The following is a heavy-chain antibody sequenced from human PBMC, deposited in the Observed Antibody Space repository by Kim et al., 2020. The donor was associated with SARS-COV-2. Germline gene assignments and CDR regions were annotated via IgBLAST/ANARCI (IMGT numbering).Heavy chain of an antibody. J-gene: IGHJ4*02. CDR3: AHRAAAGRPFDY. D-gene: IGHD6-13*01. V-gene: IGHV2-5*01. Sequence: NSQSLKTRLTSTKDTSKNQVVLTMTNMDPVDTATYYCAHRAAAGRPFDYWGQGTLVTVSS.